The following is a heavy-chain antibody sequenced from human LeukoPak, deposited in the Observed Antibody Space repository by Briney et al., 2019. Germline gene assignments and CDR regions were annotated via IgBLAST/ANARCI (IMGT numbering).Heavy chain of an antibody. CDR3: ARVGFGTYYDFWSGYYFDY. J-gene: IGHJ4*02. V-gene: IGHV4-59*11. CDR2: IYYSGST. Sequence: PSETLSLTCTVSGGSISSHYWSWIRQPPGKGLEWIGYIYYSGSTNYNPSLKSRVTISVDTSKNQFSLTLSSVTAADTAVYYCARVGFGTYYDFWSGYYFDYWGQGTLVTVSS. CDR1: GGSISSHY. D-gene: IGHD3-3*01.